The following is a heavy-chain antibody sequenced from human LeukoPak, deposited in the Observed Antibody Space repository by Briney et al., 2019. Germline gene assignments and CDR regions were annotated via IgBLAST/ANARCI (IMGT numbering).Heavy chain of an antibody. D-gene: IGHD3-22*01. CDR1: GGSISSGSDY. Sequence: PSQTLSLTCTDSGGSISSGSDYWSWIRQPAGKGLEWIGRIYTSGRTNYNPSLKSRVTISVDTSKNQFSLKLSSVTAADTAVYYCAREGYYDSSGYFPPPVHRYFDYWGQGTLVTVSS. CDR2: IYTSGRT. V-gene: IGHV4-61*02. CDR3: AREGYYDSSGYFPPPVHRYFDY. J-gene: IGHJ4*02.